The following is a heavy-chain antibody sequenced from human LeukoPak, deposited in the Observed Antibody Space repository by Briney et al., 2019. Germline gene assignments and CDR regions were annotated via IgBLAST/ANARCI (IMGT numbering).Heavy chain of an antibody. V-gene: IGHV1-69*05. D-gene: IGHD6-6*01. Sequence: SVKVSCKASGGTFSSYAISWVRQAPGQGLEWMGGIIPIFGTANYAQKFQGRVTITTDESTSTAYTELSSLRSEDTAVYYCARISLAARPWDYFDYWGQGTLVTVSS. CDR2: IIPIFGTA. CDR1: GGTFSSYA. CDR3: ARISLAARPWDYFDY. J-gene: IGHJ4*02.